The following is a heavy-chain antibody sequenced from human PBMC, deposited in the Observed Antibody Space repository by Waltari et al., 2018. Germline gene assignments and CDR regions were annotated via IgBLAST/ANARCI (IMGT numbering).Heavy chain of an antibody. CDR3: SLYGSGSYRHPIFDY. J-gene: IGHJ4*02. CDR1: GGTFSSYA. D-gene: IGHD3-10*01. CDR2: ISRIFGTA. Sequence: QVQLVQSGAEVKKPGSSVKVSCKASGGTFSSYAISWVRPAPGQGLEWMGGISRIFGTANYAQKSQGRFTITADESTSTAYMELSSLRSEDTAVYYCSLYGSGSYRHPIFDYWGQGTLVTVSS. V-gene: IGHV1-69*12.